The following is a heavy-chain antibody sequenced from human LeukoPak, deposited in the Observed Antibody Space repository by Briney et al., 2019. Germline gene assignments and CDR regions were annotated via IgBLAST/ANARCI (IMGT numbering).Heavy chain of an antibody. CDR1: GFTFDSYA. CDR3: VKHVGSRWSNNRFDP. J-gene: IGHJ5*02. V-gene: IGHV3-23*01. D-gene: IGHD6-13*01. Sequence: GGSLRLSCAASGFTFDSYAMSWVRQAPGKGLEWVSAESRFGGTTYYADSVKGRFTISRDNSNNTVYLQMNSLRVGDTALYYCVKHVGSRWSNNRFDPWGQGTLVTVS. CDR2: ESRFGGTT.